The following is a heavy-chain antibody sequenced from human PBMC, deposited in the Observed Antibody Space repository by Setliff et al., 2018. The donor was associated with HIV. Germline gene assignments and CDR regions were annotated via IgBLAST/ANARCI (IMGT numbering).Heavy chain of an antibody. CDR3: AKGAGFYGDYTFDH. J-gene: IGHJ4*02. CDR1: PVSLTSHC. Sequence: PSETLSLTCTVSPVSLTSHCWSWIRQPPGKGLEWIGRIYTSGSTKYNPSLESRVTISVDTSKNQFSLRLSSVTAADTAVYYCAKGAGFYGDYTFDHWGQGRQVTVSS. D-gene: IGHD4-17*01. V-gene: IGHV4-4*08. CDR2: IYTSGST.